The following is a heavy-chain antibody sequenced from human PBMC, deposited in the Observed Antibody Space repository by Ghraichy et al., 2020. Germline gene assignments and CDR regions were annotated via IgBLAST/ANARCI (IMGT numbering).Heavy chain of an antibody. CDR2: IYHSGTT. Sequence: SETLSLTCAVSNGSINSGSFSWSWIRQPPGKGLEWIGYIYHSGTTYYNPSLKSRVTISLDDSKNQFSLRLNSVTAADTAGYYCARAPYDDDGFYDDGFDIWGQGTMFTVSS. V-gene: IGHV4-30-2*01. J-gene: IGHJ3*02. CDR3: ARAPYDDDGFYDDGFDI. CDR1: NGSINSGSFS. D-gene: IGHD3-22*01.